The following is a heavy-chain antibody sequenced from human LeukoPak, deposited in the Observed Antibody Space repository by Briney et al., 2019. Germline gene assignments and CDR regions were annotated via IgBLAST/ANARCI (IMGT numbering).Heavy chain of an antibody. J-gene: IGHJ4*02. Sequence: GGSLRLSCAASGFTFSSYAMSWVRQAPGKGLEWVSAISGSGGSTYYADSVKGRFTISRDNSKNTLYLQMNSLRAEDTAVYHCVKRYTTGWYYFDFWGQGTLVTVSS. V-gene: IGHV3-23*01. CDR2: ISGSGGST. CDR1: GFTFSSYA. CDR3: VKRYTTGWYYFDF. D-gene: IGHD6-13*01.